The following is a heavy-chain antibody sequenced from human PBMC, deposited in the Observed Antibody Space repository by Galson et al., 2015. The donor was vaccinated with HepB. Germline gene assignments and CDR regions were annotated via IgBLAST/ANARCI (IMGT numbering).Heavy chain of an antibody. D-gene: IGHD5-18*01. CDR3: ARGWDTDVTSNFDY. V-gene: IGHV3-7*03. Sequence: SLRLSCAVSGFTYNNYWMSWVRQAPGRGLEWVANIKQDGSEKYYVDSVEGRFTVSRDNAMKTLYLDMNALSVEDTAVYYCARGWDTDVTSNFDYWGQGALVTVSS. CDR2: IKQDGSEK. CDR1: GFTYNNYW. J-gene: IGHJ4*02.